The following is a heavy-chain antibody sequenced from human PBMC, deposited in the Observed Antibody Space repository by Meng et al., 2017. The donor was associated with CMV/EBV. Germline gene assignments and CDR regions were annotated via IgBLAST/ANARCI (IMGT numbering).Heavy chain of an antibody. CDR3: ARGWASSGYALIYY. CDR1: GYHFTVYV. Sequence: VHLCKSGGGLKMTGAYLSGSCKDSGYHFTVYVIRWVRQAPGQGTGWMGWISAYNGNTNYEQKLQGRVNMTTDTSTSTAYMELSSLRFEDPAVYYCARGWASSGYALIYYWGQGTLVTVSS. CDR2: ISAYNGNT. D-gene: IGHD5-12*01. V-gene: IGHV1-18*01. J-gene: IGHJ4*02.